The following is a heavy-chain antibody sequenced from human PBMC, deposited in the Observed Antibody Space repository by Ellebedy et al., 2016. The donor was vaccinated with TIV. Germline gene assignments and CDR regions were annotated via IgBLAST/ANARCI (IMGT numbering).Heavy chain of an antibody. CDR2: IIPIFGTA. CDR3: ARERASSWYYGTGSYQPYYYFDY. D-gene: IGHD3-10*01. CDR1: GGTFSSYA. V-gene: IGHV1-69*13. J-gene: IGHJ4*02. Sequence: SVKVSXXASGGTFSSYAISWVRQAPGQGLEWMGGIIPIFGTANYAQKFQGRVTITADESTSTAYMELSSQRSEDTAVYYCARERASSWYYGTGSYQPYYYFDYWGQGTLVTVSS.